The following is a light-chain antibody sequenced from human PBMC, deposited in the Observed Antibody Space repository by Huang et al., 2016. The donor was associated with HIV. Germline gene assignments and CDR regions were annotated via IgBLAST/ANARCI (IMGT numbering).Light chain of an antibody. CDR2: EAS. CDR1: QSISTW. Sequence: DIQMTQSSATLSASVGDRVTIACRASQSISTWLAWYQQKPGRAPNLLIYEASTLESGGPPRFSGGGSGTDFTLTISSLQPDDFATYYCQQYNSFPWTFGQGTKVEV. J-gene: IGKJ1*01. V-gene: IGKV1-5*03. CDR3: QQYNSFPWT.